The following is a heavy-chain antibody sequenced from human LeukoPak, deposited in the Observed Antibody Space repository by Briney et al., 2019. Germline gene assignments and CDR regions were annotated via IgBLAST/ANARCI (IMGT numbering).Heavy chain of an antibody. V-gene: IGHV1-2*02. CDR2: INPNSGGT. CDR3: ARSRHIVVVPAAMRANWFDP. Sequence: GASVKVSCKASGYTFTGYYMHWVRQAPGQGLEWMGWINPNSGGTNYAQKFQGRVTMTRDTSISTAYMELSRLRSDDTAVYYCARSRHIVVVPAAMRANWFDPWGQGTLVTVSS. CDR1: GYTFTGYY. D-gene: IGHD2-2*01. J-gene: IGHJ5*02.